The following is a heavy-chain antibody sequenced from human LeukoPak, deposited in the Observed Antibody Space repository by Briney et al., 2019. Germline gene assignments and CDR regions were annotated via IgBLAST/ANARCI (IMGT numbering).Heavy chain of an antibody. D-gene: IGHD1-26*01. CDR2: INHSGST. Sequence: SETLSLTCAVYGGSFGGYYWSWIRQPPGKGLEWIGEINHSGSTNYNPSLKSRVTISVDTSKNQFSLKLSSVTAADTAVYYCARGVGATLFTFQHWGQGTLVTVSS. CDR3: ARGVGATLFTFQH. CDR1: GGSFGGYY. J-gene: IGHJ1*01. V-gene: IGHV4-34*01.